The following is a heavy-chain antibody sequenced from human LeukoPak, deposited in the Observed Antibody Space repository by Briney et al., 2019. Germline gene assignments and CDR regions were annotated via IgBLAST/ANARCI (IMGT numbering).Heavy chain of an antibody. Sequence: PSETLSLTCTVSGGSISSGGYYWSWIRQPAGKGLEWIGRIYTSGSTNYNPSLKSRVTMSVDTSKNQFSLKLSSVTAADTAVYYCARVDCSSTSCYVDYWGQGTLVTVSS. V-gene: IGHV4-61*02. CDR2: IYTSGST. CDR3: ARVDCSSTSCYVDY. D-gene: IGHD2-2*01. CDR1: GGSISSGGYY. J-gene: IGHJ4*02.